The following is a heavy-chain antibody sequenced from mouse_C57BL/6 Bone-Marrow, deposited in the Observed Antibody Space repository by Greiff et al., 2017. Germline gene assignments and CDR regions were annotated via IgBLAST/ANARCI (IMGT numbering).Heavy chain of an antibody. CDR3: ASPYGSSYDRFAY. Sequence: QVQLKESGPGLVQPSQRLSITCTVSGFSLTSYGVHWVRQSPGKGLEWLGVIWSGGSTDYNAAFITRLSISKDNSKSQVFFKMNSLQADDTAIYYCASPYGSSYDRFAYWGQGTLVTVSA. CDR2: IWSGGST. V-gene: IGHV2-2*01. D-gene: IGHD1-1*01. CDR1: GFSLTSYG. J-gene: IGHJ3*01.